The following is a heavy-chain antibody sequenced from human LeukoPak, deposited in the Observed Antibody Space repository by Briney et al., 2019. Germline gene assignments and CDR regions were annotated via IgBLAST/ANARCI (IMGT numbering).Heavy chain of an antibody. CDR1: GFTSSSYG. CDR3: AKDRGNYGDYPLCMDV. Sequence: PGGPLRLSCAASGFTSSSYGKHWVRQAPGKGLEWVAVISYDGSNKYYADSVKGRFTISRDNSKNTLYLQMNSLRAEDTAVYYCAKDRGNYGDYPLCMDVWGQGTTVTVSS. CDR2: ISYDGSNK. D-gene: IGHD4-17*01. J-gene: IGHJ6*02. V-gene: IGHV3-30*18.